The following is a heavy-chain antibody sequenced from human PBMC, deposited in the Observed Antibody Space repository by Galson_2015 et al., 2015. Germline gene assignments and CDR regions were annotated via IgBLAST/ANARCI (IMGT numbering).Heavy chain of an antibody. V-gene: IGHV3-33*01. J-gene: IGHJ6*02. CDR3: ARDIVVVPAAISYYYGMDV. Sequence: SLRLSCAASGFTFSSYGMHWVRQAPGKGLEWVAVIWYDGSNKYYADSVKGRFTISRDNSKNTLYLQMNGLRAEDTAVYYCARDIVVVPAAISYYYGMDVWGQGTTVTVSS. CDR1: GFTFSSYG. D-gene: IGHD2-2*01. CDR2: IWYDGSNK.